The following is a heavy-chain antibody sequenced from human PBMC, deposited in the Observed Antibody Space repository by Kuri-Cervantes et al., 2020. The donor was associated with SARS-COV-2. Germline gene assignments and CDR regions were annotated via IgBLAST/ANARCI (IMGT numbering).Heavy chain of an antibody. CDR3: AAPITGTTDYYYYYGMDV. D-gene: IGHD1-7*01. Sequence: GESLKISCAASGFTFSSYSMNWVCQAPGKGLEWVSYISSSSSTIYYADSVKGRFTISRDNAKNSLYLQMNSLRDEDTAVYYCAAPITGTTDYYYYYGMDVWGQGTTVTDSS. CDR2: ISSSSSTI. CDR1: GFTFSSYS. J-gene: IGHJ6*02. V-gene: IGHV3-48*02.